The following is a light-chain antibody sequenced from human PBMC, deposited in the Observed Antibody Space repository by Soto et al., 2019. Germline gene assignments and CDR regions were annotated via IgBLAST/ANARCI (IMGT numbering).Light chain of an antibody. CDR1: QIIDNW. CDR3: QQYKNYRT. V-gene: IGKV1-5*03. Sequence: DIQMTQSPSTLSASVGDRGTITCRVSQIIDNWLAWYQQKPGKVPNLLIYKASTLQSGVPSRFRGSGSGTEFTLTISTLQPDDFATYYCQQYKNYRTFGPGTKVDIK. CDR2: KAS. J-gene: IGKJ1*01.